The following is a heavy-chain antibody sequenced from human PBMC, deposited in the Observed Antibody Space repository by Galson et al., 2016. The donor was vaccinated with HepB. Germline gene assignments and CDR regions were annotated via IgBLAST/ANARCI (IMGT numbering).Heavy chain of an antibody. Sequence: LRLSCAASGFTFSGYGMHWVRQGPGMGLEWVAVMSYDGSREYYAESVKGRFSISRDNSKNMLHLQMNSLRAEDTAMYFCARNYGDYVNGFFDLWGQGTMVTVSS. CDR1: GFTFSGYG. CDR2: MSYDGSRE. CDR3: ARNYGDYVNGFFDL. V-gene: IGHV3-30*03. D-gene: IGHD4-17*01. J-gene: IGHJ3*01.